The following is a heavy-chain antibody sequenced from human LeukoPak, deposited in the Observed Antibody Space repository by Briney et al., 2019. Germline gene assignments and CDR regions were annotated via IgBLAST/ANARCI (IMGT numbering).Heavy chain of an antibody. D-gene: IGHD2-15*01. CDR3: ARGPQCSGGSCYPSAGWWFDP. J-gene: IGHJ5*02. V-gene: IGHV1-18*01. Sequence: ASVKVSCKASGHTFTSYGISWVRQAPGQGLEWMGWISAYNGNTNYAQKLQGRVTMTTDTSTSTAYMELRSLRSDDTAVYYCARGPQCSGGSCYPSAGWWFDPWGQGTLVTVSS. CDR1: GHTFTSYG. CDR2: ISAYNGNT.